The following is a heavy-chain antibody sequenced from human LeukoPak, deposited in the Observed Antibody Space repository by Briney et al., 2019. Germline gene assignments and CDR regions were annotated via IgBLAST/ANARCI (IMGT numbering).Heavy chain of an antibody. CDR1: GYTFTSYG. J-gene: IGHJ4*02. V-gene: IGHV1-18*01. D-gene: IGHD3-10*01. CDR2: ISAYNGNT. Sequence: GASVKVSCKASGYTFTSYGISWVRQAPGQGLEWIGWISAYNGNTNYAQKLQGRVIMTPDTYTSTAYRDLRSLRSDDTAVYYCARDCRDFVRGPGGDWGKGTLVTVSS. CDR3: ARDCRDFVRGPGGD.